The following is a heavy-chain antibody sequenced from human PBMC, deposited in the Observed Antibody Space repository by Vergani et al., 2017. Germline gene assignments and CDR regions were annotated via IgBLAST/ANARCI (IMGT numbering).Heavy chain of an antibody. D-gene: IGHD5/OR15-5a*01. V-gene: IGHV1-2*02. CDR1: GYTFTDFF. Sequence: LVQSGPEVKEPGASVKVSCLVSGYTFTDFFLAWVRQIPGERPEWMGWINPTGSRRYAEQFEGRVTMTTYTSIQTVFLDMTGQRSDDTAVSYCVRSRSFYFDNWGQGTLITVSS. CDR2: INPTGSR. J-gene: IGHJ4*02. CDR3: VRSRSFYFDN.